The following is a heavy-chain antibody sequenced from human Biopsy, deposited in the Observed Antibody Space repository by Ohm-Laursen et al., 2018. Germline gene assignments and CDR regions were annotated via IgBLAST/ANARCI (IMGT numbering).Heavy chain of an antibody. V-gene: IGHV1-2*02. D-gene: IGHD3-22*01. J-gene: IGHJ5*02. CDR3: TRGGYYYDSLAYYYWFDP. CDR1: GYTFTGYH. CDR2: INAKTGDT. Sequence: ASVKVSCKVSGYTFTGYHVHWVRQAPGQGLEWMGWINAKTGDTNYAQKFQGRVTMARDTSISTAYVDLSSLRSDDTAVYYCTRGGYYYDSLAYYYWFDPWGQGTLVTVSS.